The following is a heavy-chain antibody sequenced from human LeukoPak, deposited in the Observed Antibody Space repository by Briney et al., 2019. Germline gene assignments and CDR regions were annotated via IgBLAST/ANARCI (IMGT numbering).Heavy chain of an antibody. D-gene: IGHD3-9*01. J-gene: IGHJ3*02. CDR2: TYYRSKWYN. V-gene: IGHV6-1*01. CDR1: GDSVSSNSAA. CDR3: ARELVLRYFDWSEDAFDI. Sequence: SQTLSLTCAISGDSVSSNSAAWNWVRQSPSRGLEWLGRTYYRSKWYNDYAVSVKSRITINPDTSKNQFSLQLNSVTPEDTAVYYCARELVLRYFDWSEDAFDIWGQGTMVTVSS.